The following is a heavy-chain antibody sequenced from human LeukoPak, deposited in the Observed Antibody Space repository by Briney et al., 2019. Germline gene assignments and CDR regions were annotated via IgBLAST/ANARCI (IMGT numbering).Heavy chain of an antibody. CDR1: GGSFSGYY. Sequence: SETLSLTCAVYGGSFSGYYWSWIRQPPGKGLEWIGEINHSGSTNYNPSLKSRVTISVDTSKYQISLKLSSVTAADTAVYYCARGSSRYSIWGQGTMVTVSS. V-gene: IGHV4-34*01. D-gene: IGHD3-16*02. CDR2: INHSGST. CDR3: ARGSSRYSI. J-gene: IGHJ3*02.